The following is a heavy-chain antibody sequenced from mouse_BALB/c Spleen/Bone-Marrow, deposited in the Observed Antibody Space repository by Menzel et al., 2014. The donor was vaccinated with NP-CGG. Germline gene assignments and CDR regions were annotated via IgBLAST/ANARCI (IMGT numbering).Heavy chain of an antibody. CDR3: ATMITDWYFDV. J-gene: IGHJ1*01. CDR2: IDPANGNT. V-gene: IGHV14-3*02. CDR1: GFNIKDTY. Sequence: VQLKHSGAELVKPGASVKLSCTASGFNIKDTYMHWVKQRPEQGLEWIGRIDPANGNTKYDPKFQGKATITADTSSNTAYLQLSSLTSEDTAVYYCATMITDWYFDVWGVGTTVTVSS. D-gene: IGHD2-4*01.